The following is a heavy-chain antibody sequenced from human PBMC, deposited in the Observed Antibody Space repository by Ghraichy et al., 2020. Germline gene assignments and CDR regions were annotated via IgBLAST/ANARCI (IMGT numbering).Heavy chain of an antibody. D-gene: IGHD2-2*01. CDR1: GFTFDDYA. CDR3: AKDSGAGVPAAMGPIDI. Sequence: SLNISCAASGFTFDDYAMHWVRQAPGKGLEWVSGISWNSGSIGYADSVKGRFTISRDNAKNSLYLQMNSLRAEDTALYYCAKDSGAGVPAAMGPIDIWGQGTMVTVSS. J-gene: IGHJ3*02. V-gene: IGHV3-9*01. CDR2: ISWNSGSI.